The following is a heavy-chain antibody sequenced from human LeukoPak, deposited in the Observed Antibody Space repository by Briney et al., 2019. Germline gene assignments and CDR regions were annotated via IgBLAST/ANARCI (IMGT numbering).Heavy chain of an antibody. Sequence: PSETLSLTCTVSGGSVSSGSYYWSWIRQPPGKGLEWIGYIYYSGSTNYNPSLKSRVTISVDTSKNQFSLKLSSVTAADTAVYYCARDGLPQVVPVAMTGYYGMDVWGKGTTVTVSS. J-gene: IGHJ6*04. D-gene: IGHD2-2*01. CDR2: IYYSGST. V-gene: IGHV4-61*01. CDR1: GGSVSSGSYY. CDR3: ARDGLPQVVPVAMTGYYGMDV.